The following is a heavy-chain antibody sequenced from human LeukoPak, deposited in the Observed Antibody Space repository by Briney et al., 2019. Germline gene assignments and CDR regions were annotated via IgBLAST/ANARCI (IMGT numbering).Heavy chain of an antibody. CDR2: IWYDGSNE. CDR3: ARNYYDSSGYYYDIYYFDY. D-gene: IGHD3-22*01. Sequence: AGGSLRLSCAASGFTFGNYVMHWVRQAPGKGLEWVAVIWYDGSNEYYADSVKGRFTISRDNSKNTLYLQLNNLRAEDTAVYYCARNYYDSSGYYYDIYYFDYWGQGTLVTVSS. V-gene: IGHV3-33*01. J-gene: IGHJ4*02. CDR1: GFTFGNYV.